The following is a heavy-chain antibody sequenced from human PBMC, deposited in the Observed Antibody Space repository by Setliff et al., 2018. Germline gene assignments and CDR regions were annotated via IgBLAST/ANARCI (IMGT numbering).Heavy chain of an antibody. D-gene: IGHD2-21*02. CDR1: SDSISPYY. CDR2: IYYSGSA. CDR3: AKVYGGYFP. J-gene: IGHJ5*02. V-gene: IGHV4-59*01. Sequence: SETLSLTCTVSSDSISPYYWSWIRQPPGKGLEWIGYIYYSGSANYNPSLKSRVSISVDTSKNQFSLKLSSVTAADTAVYYCAKVYGGYFPWGPGTLVTVSS.